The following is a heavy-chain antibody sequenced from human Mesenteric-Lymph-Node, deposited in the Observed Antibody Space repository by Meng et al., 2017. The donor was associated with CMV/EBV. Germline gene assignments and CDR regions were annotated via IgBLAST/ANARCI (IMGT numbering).Heavy chain of an antibody. J-gene: IGHJ4*02. CDR3: ARGSSYDILTGYFDY. Sequence: GQLGQWGAGLVQPSETLSVTCAVYGGSFSGYYWNWIRQSPEKGLEWIGEINHSGSTTYNPSFTSRIIISVDTSTNQISLNMSSVTAADTAVYYCARGSSYDILTGYFDYWGQGALVTVSS. CDR1: GGSFSGYY. CDR2: INHSGST. V-gene: IGHV4-34*01. D-gene: IGHD3-9*01.